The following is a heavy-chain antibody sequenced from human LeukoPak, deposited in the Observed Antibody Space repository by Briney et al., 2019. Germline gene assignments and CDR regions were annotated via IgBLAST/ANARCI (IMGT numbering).Heavy chain of an antibody. D-gene: IGHD6-19*01. Sequence: PGRSLRLSCAASGFTFSSYGMHWVRQAPGKGLEWVAVIWYDGSNKYYADSVKGRFTISRDNSKNTLYLQMNSLRAEDTAVYYCAKDGRWLVHVEGPDYWGQGTMVTVSS. CDR1: GFTFSSYG. V-gene: IGHV3-33*06. CDR2: IWYDGSNK. CDR3: AKDGRWLVHVEGPDY. J-gene: IGHJ4*02.